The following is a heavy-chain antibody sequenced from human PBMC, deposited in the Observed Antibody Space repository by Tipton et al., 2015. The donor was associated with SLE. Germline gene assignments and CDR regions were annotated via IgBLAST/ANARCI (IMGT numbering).Heavy chain of an antibody. CDR1: GYTFTGYY. CDR2: INPNSGGT. Sequence: QSGPEVKKPGASVKVSCKASGYTFTGYYMHWVRQAPGQGLEWMGWINPNSGGTNYAQKFQGRVTMTRDTSISTAYMELSRLRSDDTAVYYCARGALVAARPGTRYWFDPWGQGTLVTVSS. J-gene: IGHJ5*02. V-gene: IGHV1-2*02. D-gene: IGHD6-6*01. CDR3: ARGALVAARPGTRYWFDP.